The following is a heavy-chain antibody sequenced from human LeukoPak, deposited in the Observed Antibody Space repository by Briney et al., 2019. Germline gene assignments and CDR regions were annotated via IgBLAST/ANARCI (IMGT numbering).Heavy chain of an antibody. CDR1: GFTFSSYW. CDR3: AREFGYCSGGSCYFYFDY. V-gene: IGHV3-7*05. Sequence: PGGSLSLSCAASGFTFSSYWMSWVRQAPGKGLEWVANVKQDGSEKNYVDSVKGRFTISRDNAKNSLYLQMNSLRAEDTAVYYCAREFGYCSGGSCYFYFDYWGQGTLVTVSS. CDR2: VKQDGSEK. D-gene: IGHD2-15*01. J-gene: IGHJ4*02.